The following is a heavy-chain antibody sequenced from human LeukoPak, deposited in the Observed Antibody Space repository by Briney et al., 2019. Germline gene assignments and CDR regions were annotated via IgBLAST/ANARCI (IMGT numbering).Heavy chain of an antibody. CDR3: ARGYCSSTSCYNDY. V-gene: IGHV7-4-1*02. J-gene: IGHJ4*02. Sequence: ASVKVSCKASGYTFTSYAMNWVRQAPGQGLEWMGWINTNTGNPTYAQGFTGRFVFSLDTSVSTAYLQISSLKAEDTAVYYCARGYCSSTSCYNDYWGQGTLVTVSS. CDR2: INTNTGNP. D-gene: IGHD2-2*01. CDR1: GYTFTSYA.